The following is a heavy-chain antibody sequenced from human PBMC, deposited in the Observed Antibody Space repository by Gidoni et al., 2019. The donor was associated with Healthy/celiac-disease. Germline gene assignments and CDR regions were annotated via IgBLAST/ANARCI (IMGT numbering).Heavy chain of an antibody. CDR3: ARDSGSGSYGGSPAFDI. CDR1: GYTFTSYY. Sequence: QVQLVQSGAEVKTPGASVKVSCKASGYTFTSYYMHWVRQAPGQGLEWMGIINPSGGSTSYAQKFQGRVTMTRDTSTSTVYMELSSLRSEDTAVYYCARDSGSGSYGGSPAFDIWGQGTMVTVSS. D-gene: IGHD1-26*01. V-gene: IGHV1-46*03. CDR2: INPSGGST. J-gene: IGHJ3*02.